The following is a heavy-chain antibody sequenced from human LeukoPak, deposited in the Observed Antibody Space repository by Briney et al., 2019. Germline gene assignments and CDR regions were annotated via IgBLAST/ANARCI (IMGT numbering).Heavy chain of an antibody. CDR2: IYYSGST. V-gene: IGHV4-39*07. D-gene: IGHD3-16*01. CDR3: ARLRGGRTAADAFDI. J-gene: IGHJ3*02. CDR1: GGSISSSSYY. Sequence: SETLSLTCTVSGGSISSSSYYWGWIRQPPGKGLEWIGSIYYSGSTNYNPSLKSRVTISVDTSKNQFSLKLSSVTAADTAVYYCARLRGGRTAADAFDIWGQGTMVTVSS.